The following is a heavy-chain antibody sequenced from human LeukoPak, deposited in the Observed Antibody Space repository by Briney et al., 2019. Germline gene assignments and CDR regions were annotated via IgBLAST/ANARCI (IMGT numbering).Heavy chain of an antibody. J-gene: IGHJ4*02. CDR3: ARSSVVTAMVHLEY. CDR1: GGTFTSCA. V-gene: IGHV1-69*06. D-gene: IGHD2-21*02. CDR2: IIPIFGAA. Sequence: ASVKVSCKASGGTFTSCAISWVRQAPGQGLEWMGGIIPIFGAANYAQKFQGRVTITADKSTSTSYMELSSLRSEDTAVYYCARSSVVTAMVHLEYWGQGTLVTVSS.